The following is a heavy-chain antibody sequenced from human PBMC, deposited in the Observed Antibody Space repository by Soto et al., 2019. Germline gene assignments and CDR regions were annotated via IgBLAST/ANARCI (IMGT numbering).Heavy chain of an antibody. D-gene: IGHD6-13*01. CDR1: GFTFSTYC. CDR2: ISYDGNKS. J-gene: IGHJ4*02. CDR3: AKSVLATVGTYFVH. Sequence: RVSLRLSFAASGFTFSTYCMHWVRQAPGKGLEWVSFISYDGNKSYYAGSVKGRFSISRDNSKNTLYLQMNNLRPDDAAVYFCAKSVLATVGTYFVHWGQGTVVTVSS. V-gene: IGHV3-30*18.